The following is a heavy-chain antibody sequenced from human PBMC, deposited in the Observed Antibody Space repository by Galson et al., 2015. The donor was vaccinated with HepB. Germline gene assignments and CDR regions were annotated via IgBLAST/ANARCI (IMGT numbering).Heavy chain of an antibody. CDR1: RLALSNYG. V-gene: IGHV3-23*01. CDR3: ARDSWRSYNYYYDYGMDV. J-gene: IGHJ6*01. CDR2: VSVNGGST. Sequence: SLRLSCAASRLALSNYGMTWVRQAPGKGLEWVSGVSVNGGSTYYADSVKGRFTISRDNSRNTLYLQMNSLRAEDTAVYYCARDSWRSYNYYYDYGMDVWGQGTTVTVSS. D-gene: IGHD3-16*01.